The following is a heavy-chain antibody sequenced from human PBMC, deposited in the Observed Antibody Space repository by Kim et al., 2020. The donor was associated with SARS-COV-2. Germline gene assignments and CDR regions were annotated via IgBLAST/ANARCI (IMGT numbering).Heavy chain of an antibody. Sequence: GGSLRLSCAASGFTFSSYAMHWVRQAPGKGLEWVAVISYDGSNKYYADSVKGRFTISRDNSKNTLYLQMNSLRAEDTAVYYCARDSLPTYGSGSVDYWGQGTLVTVSS. CDR2: ISYDGSNK. CDR1: GFTFSSYA. D-gene: IGHD3-10*01. J-gene: IGHJ4*02. CDR3: ARDSLPTYGSGSVDY. V-gene: IGHV3-30*04.